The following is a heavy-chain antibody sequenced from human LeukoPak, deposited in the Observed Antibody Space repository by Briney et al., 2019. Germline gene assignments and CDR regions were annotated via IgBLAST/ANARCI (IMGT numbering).Heavy chain of an antibody. J-gene: IGHJ4*02. CDR1: GDSISTDYY. CDR3: ARGRSGYGGDSGIASCDH. CDR2: IYHTGST. D-gene: IGHD2-21*02. V-gene: IGHV4-38-2*02. Sequence: SETLSLTCSVSGDSISTDYYWAWIRPPPGKGLEWVGIIYHTGSTYYNPSLKSRVFISIDTSKNQFSLKVISVTAADTAVYYCARGRSGYGGDSGIASCDHWGLGTLVTVSS.